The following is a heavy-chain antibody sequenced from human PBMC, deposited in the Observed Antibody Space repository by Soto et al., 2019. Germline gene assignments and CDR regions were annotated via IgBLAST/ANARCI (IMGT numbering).Heavy chain of an antibody. CDR1: GYTFTSYG. CDR2: ISAYNGNT. J-gene: IGHJ4*02. V-gene: IGHV1-18*01. Sequence: ASVKVSCKASGYTFTSYGISWVRQAPGQGLEWMGWISAYNGNTNYAQKLQGRVTMTTDTSTSTACMELRSLRSDDTAVYYCARDRGVGTALFDYWGQGTLVTVSS. D-gene: IGHD2-15*01. CDR3: ARDRGVGTALFDY.